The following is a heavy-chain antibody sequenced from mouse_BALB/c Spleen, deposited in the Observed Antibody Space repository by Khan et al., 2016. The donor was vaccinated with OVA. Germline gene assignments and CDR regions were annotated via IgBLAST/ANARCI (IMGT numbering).Heavy chain of an antibody. Sequence: QVQLKQSGPELVRPGASVKISCKGSGYTFTDYSMHWVKQSHAKSLEWIGVISTDSVNTNYNQKFTGKATLTVDKSSSTAYMELARMTSEDSAIYYCAIRDYFDYWGQGTTLTVSS. V-gene: IGHV1S137*01. J-gene: IGHJ2*01. CDR2: ISTDSVNT. CDR3: AIRDYFDY. CDR1: GYTFTDYS.